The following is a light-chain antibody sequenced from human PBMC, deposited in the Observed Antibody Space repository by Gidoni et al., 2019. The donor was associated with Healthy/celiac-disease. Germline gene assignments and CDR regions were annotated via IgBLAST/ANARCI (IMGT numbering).Light chain of an antibody. V-gene: IGKV3-11*01. CDR2: DAP. CDR3: QQRSNWPLT. Sequence: EIVSTQSPATLSLSPGERATLSCRASQSVSSYLAWYQQKPGQAPRLLIYDAPNRATGIPARFSGSGSGTDFTLTISSLEPEDFAVYYCQQRSNWPLTFGGGTKVEIK. CDR1: QSVSSY. J-gene: IGKJ4*01.